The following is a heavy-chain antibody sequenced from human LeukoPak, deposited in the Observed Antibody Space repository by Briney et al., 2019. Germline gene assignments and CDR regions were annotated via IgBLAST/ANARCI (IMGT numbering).Heavy chain of an antibody. CDR1: RYTFTDYY. D-gene: IGHD6-6*01. CDR2: VDPEDGET. J-gene: IGHJ3*02. V-gene: IGHV1-69-2*01. Sequence: ASVKVSCKVSRYTFTDYYMHWVQQAPGKGLEWMGLVDPEDGETIYAEKFQGRVTITADTSTDTAYMELSSLRSEDTAVYYCATIEFSSSSRAFDIWGQGTMVTVSS. CDR3: ATIEFSSSSRAFDI.